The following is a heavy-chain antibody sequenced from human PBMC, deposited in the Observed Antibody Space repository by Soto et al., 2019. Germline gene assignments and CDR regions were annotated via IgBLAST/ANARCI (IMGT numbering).Heavy chain of an antibody. D-gene: IGHD6-13*01. J-gene: IGHJ6*02. CDR1: GYSFTSYW. CDR2: IYPGDSDT. V-gene: IGHV5-51*01. CDR3: ARQVGSSWYFNYGMDV. Sequence: PGESLKISCKGSGYSFTSYWIGWVRQMPGKGLEWMGIIYPGDSDTRYSPSFQGQVTISADKSISTAYLQWSSLKASDTAMYYCARQVGSSWYFNYGMDVWGQGTTVTVSS.